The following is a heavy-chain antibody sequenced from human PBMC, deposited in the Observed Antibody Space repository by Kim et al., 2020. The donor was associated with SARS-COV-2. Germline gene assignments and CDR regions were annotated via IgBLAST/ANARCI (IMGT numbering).Heavy chain of an antibody. CDR3: ARGGSYSFEY. J-gene: IGHJ4*02. CDR1: GFNFREYW. Sequence: GGSLRLSCAASGFNFREYWMRWVRQSPGKGLEWVADLNEDGSEKFYMDSVRGRFTISRDNAKNSLFLQMNSLRAEDAALYYCARGGSYSFEYWGQGSLVTVLS. CDR2: LNEDGSEK. D-gene: IGHD5-12*01. V-gene: IGHV3-7*01.